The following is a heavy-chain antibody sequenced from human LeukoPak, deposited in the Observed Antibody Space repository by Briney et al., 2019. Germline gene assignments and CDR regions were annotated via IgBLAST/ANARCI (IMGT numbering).Heavy chain of an antibody. Sequence: ASVKVSCKASGYSFTSYYIHWVRQAPGQGLEWMGLINPSGGSTTYPQKFQGNITMTSDMSTTTVYMELSSLRSEGTAVYYCAREGVYDSNGYYYDHWGQGTPVTVSS. J-gene: IGHJ4*02. CDR1: GYSFTSYY. V-gene: IGHV1-46*01. D-gene: IGHD3-22*01. CDR2: INPSGGST. CDR3: AREGVYDSNGYYYDH.